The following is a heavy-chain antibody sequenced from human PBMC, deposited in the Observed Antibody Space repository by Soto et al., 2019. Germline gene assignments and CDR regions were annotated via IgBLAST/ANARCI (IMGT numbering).Heavy chain of an antibody. CDR3: ARQSRGDGYKRSL. Sequence: QVQLQESGPGLVKPSETLSLTCSVSGGSVSSASYYWSWIRQPPGKGLERIAYIYSGGNTNYNPSLKSRLTLSVDTSKNQFSLKLTSVTAADTAVYYCARQSRGDGYKRSLWGQVTLVTVSS. J-gene: IGHJ4*02. CDR2: IYSGGNT. D-gene: IGHD5-18*01. CDR1: GGSVSSASYY. V-gene: IGHV4-61*01.